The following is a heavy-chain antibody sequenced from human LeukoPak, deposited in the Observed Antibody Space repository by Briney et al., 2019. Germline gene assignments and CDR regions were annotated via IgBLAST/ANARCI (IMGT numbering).Heavy chain of an antibody. D-gene: IGHD4-23*01. CDR2: IYTSGST. J-gene: IGHJ4*02. CDR1: GGSISSGSYY. V-gene: IGHV4-61*02. CDR3: ARDRAVVPPHGNVDS. Sequence: SQTLSLTCTVSGGSISSGSYYWSWIRQPAGKGLEWIGRIYTSGSTNYNPSLKSRVTISLDTSKNQFSLKLSSVTAADTAVYHCARDRAVVPPHGNVDSWGQGTLVTVSS.